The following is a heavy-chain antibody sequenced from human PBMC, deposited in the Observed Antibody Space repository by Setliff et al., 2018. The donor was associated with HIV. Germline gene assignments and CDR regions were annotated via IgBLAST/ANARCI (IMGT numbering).Heavy chain of an antibody. CDR3: AREGRPYYDSGRNWFDP. CDR2: IIPIFGKT. J-gene: IGHJ5*02. V-gene: IGHV1-69*13. Sequence: ASVKVSCKASGGTFSSYAISWVRQAPGQGLEWMGGIIPIFGKTNYAQNFQGRVTITADESTSTAYMELNTLRSEDTAIYYCAREGRPYYDSGRNWFDPWGQGTLVTVSS. D-gene: IGHD3-10*01. CDR1: GGTFSSYA.